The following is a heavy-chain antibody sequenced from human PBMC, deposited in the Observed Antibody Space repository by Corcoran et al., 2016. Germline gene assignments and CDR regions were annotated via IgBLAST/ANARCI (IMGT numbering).Heavy chain of an antibody. Sequence: VQLVESWAGLVKPGGSLRLSCAAFGFTFSNTWINWVRQAPGKGLEWVGRIKSKTDGGTTDYAAPVKGRFTISRDDSKNTLYLQMNSLKAADIAVYYCTTRLYSSRATQSMDVWGQGATVTVSS. CDR3: TTRLYSSRATQSMDV. V-gene: IGHV3-15*07. D-gene: IGHD6-13*01. J-gene: IGHJ6*02. CDR2: IKSKTDGGTT. CDR1: GFTFSNTW.